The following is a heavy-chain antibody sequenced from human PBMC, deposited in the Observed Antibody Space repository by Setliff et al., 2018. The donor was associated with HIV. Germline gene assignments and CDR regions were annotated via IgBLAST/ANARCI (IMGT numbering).Heavy chain of an antibody. CDR1: GYTFTNYY. CDR2: INPSGGRT. V-gene: IGHV1-46*01. CDR3: ARCYYDSSGPTDALDI. D-gene: IGHD3-22*01. Sequence: AASVKVSCKASGYTFTNYYIHWVRQAPGQGLEWMGLINPSGGRTSYAQKFQGRLTMTRDTSRSTVYMELSSLRSEDTAVYYCARCYYDSSGPTDALDIWGQGTVVTVSS. J-gene: IGHJ3*02.